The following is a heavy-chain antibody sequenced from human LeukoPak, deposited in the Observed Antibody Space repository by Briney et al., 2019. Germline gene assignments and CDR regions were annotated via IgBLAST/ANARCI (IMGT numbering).Heavy chain of an antibody. V-gene: IGHV4-34*01. Sequence: PSETLSLTCAVYGGSFSGYYWSWIRQPPGKGLEWIGEINHSGSTNYNPSPKSRVTISVDTSKNQFSLKLSSVTAADTAVYYCAGSKGLYYYYMDVWGKGTTVTISS. J-gene: IGHJ6*03. CDR2: INHSGST. CDR3: AGSKGLYYYYMDV. CDR1: GGSFSGYY.